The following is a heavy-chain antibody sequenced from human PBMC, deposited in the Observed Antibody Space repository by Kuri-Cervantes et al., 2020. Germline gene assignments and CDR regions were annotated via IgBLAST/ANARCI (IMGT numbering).Heavy chain of an antibody. J-gene: IGHJ3*02. V-gene: IGHV1-46*01. D-gene: IGHD4-17*01. CDR1: GYTFTSYY. Sequence: ASVKVSFKASGYTFTSYYMHWVRQAPGQGLEWMGIINPSGGSTSYAQKFQGRVTMTRDTSTSTVYMELSSLRSEDTAVYYCARDRTPFGDYTNAFDIWGQGTMVTVSS. CDR2: INPSGGST. CDR3: ARDRTPFGDYTNAFDI.